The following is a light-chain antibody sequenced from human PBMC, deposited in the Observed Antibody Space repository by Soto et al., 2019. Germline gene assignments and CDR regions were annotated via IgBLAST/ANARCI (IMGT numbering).Light chain of an antibody. CDR3: SSYTTSSLLL. Sequence: QSALTQPASVSGSPRQSITISCTGTSSDVGGFNYVSWYQQHPGKAPKLMIFEVSNRPSGVSNRFSGSKSGNTASLTISGLQAEDEADYYCSSYTTSSLLLFGTGTKVTAL. CDR1: SSDVGGFNY. CDR2: EVS. V-gene: IGLV2-14*01. J-gene: IGLJ1*01.